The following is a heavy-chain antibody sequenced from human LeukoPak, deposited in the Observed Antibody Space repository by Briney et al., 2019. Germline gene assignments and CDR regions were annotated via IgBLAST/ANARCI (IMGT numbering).Heavy chain of an antibody. CDR2: ISASGDVT. D-gene: IGHD1-26*01. Sequence: GGSLRFSCEASRFSFSAYPMGWVRRAPGKGLEWVSGISASGDVTFHADPVQGRFTISRDNSKNTLYLQMNSLRAEDTAEYYCAKSLLTTASGTGRAFDIWGQGTMVTVSA. V-gene: IGHV3-23*01. J-gene: IGHJ3*02. CDR1: RFSFSAYP. CDR3: AKSLLTTASGTGRAFDI.